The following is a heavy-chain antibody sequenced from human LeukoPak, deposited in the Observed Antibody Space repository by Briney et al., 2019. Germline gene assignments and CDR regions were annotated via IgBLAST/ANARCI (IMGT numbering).Heavy chain of an antibody. J-gene: IGHJ4*02. CDR3: ARDGGYCSGGSCPTYYFDY. D-gene: IGHD2-15*01. CDR2: ISSNGGST. Sequence: GGSLRLSCAASGFTFSSYEMNWVRQAPGKGLEYVSAISSNGGSTYYANSVKGRFTISRDNSKNTLYLQMGSLRAEDMAVYYCARDGGYCSGGSCPTYYFDYWGQGTLVTVSS. CDR1: GFTFSSYE. V-gene: IGHV3-64*01.